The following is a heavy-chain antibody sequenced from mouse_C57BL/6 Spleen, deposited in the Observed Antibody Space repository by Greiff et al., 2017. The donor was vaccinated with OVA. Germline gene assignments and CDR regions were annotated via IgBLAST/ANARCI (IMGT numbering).Heavy chain of an antibody. CDR1: GFTFSSYG. CDR2: ISSGGNYT. Sequence: EVQGVESGGDLVKPGGSLKLSCAASGFTFSSYGMSWVRQTPDKRLEWVATISSGGNYTYYPDSVKGRFTISRDNAKNTLYLQMSSLKSEDTAMYYCARLLRDYAMDYWGQGTSVTVSS. J-gene: IGHJ4*01. CDR3: ARLLRDYAMDY. V-gene: IGHV5-6*01. D-gene: IGHD1-1*01.